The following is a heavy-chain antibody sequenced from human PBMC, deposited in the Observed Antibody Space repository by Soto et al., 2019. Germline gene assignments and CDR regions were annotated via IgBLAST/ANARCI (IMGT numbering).Heavy chain of an antibody. CDR1: GGPISSGGYY. Sequence: SETLSLTCTVPGGPISSGGYYWSWIRQHPGKGLEWIGYIYYSGSTYFNPSLKSRVTISVDTSKSTFSLKLSSVTAADTAVYYCARSHCTGGSCYSGAFDIWGQGTMVT. CDR2: IYYSGST. CDR3: ARSHCTGGSCYSGAFDI. V-gene: IGHV4-31*03. D-gene: IGHD2-15*01. J-gene: IGHJ3*02.